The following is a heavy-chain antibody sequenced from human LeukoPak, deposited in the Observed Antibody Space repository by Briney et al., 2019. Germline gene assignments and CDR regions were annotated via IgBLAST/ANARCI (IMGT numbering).Heavy chain of an antibody. Sequence: PGGSLRLSCAASGFNVSNNYISWVRQAPGKGLEWVSVIYSGGSTKYADSVKARFTISRDISKNTLYLQMNNLRVDDTAVYYCARETLDNWGQRTLVTVSS. V-gene: IGHV3-53*01. J-gene: IGHJ4*02. CDR2: IYSGGST. CDR1: GFNVSNNY. CDR3: ARETLDN.